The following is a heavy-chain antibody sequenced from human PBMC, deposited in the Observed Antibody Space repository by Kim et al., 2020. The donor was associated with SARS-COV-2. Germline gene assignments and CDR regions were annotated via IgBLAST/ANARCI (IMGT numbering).Heavy chain of an antibody. CDR3: ARQCLYWATTSYYFDS. Sequence: SETLSLTCSVSGGSISSSSYYCWCWIRQPPGKGLEWLGSSYYGWYAYYNPSLTSRLTISADTTQNHFTVELTSVTATNTALYYCARQCLYWATTSYYFDSWGQGTLVTVSS. J-gene: IGHJ4*02. D-gene: IGHD1-1*01. CDR1: GGSISSSSYY. CDR2: SYYGWYA. V-gene: IGHV4-39*01.